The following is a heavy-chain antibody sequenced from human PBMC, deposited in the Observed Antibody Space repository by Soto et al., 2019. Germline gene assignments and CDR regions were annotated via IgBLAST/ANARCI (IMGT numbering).Heavy chain of an antibody. CDR1: GYTFTSYG. CDR2: ISAYNGNT. CDR3: ARELGRRTTGYCSSTSCYTVLAFDI. V-gene: IGHV1-18*04. Sequence: ASVKVSCKASGYTFTSYGISWVRQAPGQGLEWMGWISAYNGNTNYAQKLQGWVTMTRDTSISTAYMELRRLRSDDTAVYYCARELGRRTTGYCSSTSCYTVLAFDIWGQGTMVTVSS. J-gene: IGHJ3*02. D-gene: IGHD2-2*02.